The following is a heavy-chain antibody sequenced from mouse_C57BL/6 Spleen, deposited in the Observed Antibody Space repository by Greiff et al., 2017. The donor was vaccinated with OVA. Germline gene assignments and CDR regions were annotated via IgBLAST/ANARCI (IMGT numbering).Heavy chain of an antibody. CDR1: GFSLTSYG. D-gene: IGHD2-3*01. CDR2: IWSGGST. CDR3: ASPDGYYSHYYAMDY. Sequence: VMLVESGPGLVQPSQSLSITCTVSGFSLTSYGVHWVRQSPGKGLEWLGVIWSGGSTDYNAAFISRLSISKDNSKSQVFFKMNSLQADDTAIYYCASPDGYYSHYYAMDYWGQGTSVTVSS. J-gene: IGHJ4*01. V-gene: IGHV2-2*01.